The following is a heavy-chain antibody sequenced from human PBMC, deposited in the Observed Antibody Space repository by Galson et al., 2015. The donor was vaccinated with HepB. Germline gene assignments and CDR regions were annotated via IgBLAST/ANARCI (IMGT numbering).Heavy chain of an antibody. CDR2: IYYSGST. J-gene: IGHJ3*02. D-gene: IGHD3-10*01. Sequence: SETLSLTCTVSGGSISSYYWSWIRQPPGKGLEWIGYIYYSGSTNYNPSLKSRVTISVDTSKNQFSLKLSSVTAADTAVYYCARDVGFTMPYAFEIWGQGTMVTVSS. CDR1: GGSISSYY. CDR3: ARDVGFTMPYAFEI. V-gene: IGHV4-59*01.